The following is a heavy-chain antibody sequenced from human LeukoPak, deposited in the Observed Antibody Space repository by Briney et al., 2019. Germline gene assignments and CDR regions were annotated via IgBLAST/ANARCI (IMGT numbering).Heavy chain of an antibody. CDR3: ASYDFWSGYVDAFDI. CDR1: GGSISSSNW. Sequence: PSGTLSLTCAVSGGSISSSNWWSWVRQPPGKGLEWIGEIYHSGSTNYDPSLKSRVTISVDKSKNQFSLKLSSVTAADTAVYYCASYDFWSGYVDAFDIWGQGTMVTVSS. V-gene: IGHV4-4*02. D-gene: IGHD3-3*01. CDR2: IYHSGST. J-gene: IGHJ3*02.